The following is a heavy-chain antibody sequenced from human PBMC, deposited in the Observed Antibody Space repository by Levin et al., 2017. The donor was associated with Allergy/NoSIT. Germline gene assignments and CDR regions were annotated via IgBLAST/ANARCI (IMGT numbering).Heavy chain of an antibody. Sequence: ASVKVSCAASGFTLDDYGMHWVRHAPGKGLEWVSGLNWSGDTTGYADSVKGRFTISRDNAKNSLYLQMNSMTAEDTAFYFCVRDRRVSHWFADDWFDPWGQGTLVTVSS. D-gene: IGHD3-9*01. CDR2: LNWSGDTT. CDR1: GFTLDDYG. CDR3: VRDRRVSHWFADDWFDP. V-gene: IGHV3-20*04. J-gene: IGHJ5*02.